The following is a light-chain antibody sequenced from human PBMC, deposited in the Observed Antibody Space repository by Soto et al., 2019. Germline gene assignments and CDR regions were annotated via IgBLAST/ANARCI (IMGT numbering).Light chain of an antibody. CDR1: QCVSSY. V-gene: IGKV3-11*01. CDR2: DAS. CDR3: QKYSKWPIN. J-gene: IGKJ5*01. Sequence: EIVLTQSPATLSFSPGERATLSCRASQCVSSYLAWYQQKPGQAPRLLIYDASNRATGIPARFSGSGSGTAFSLTISSLQSEDFAVYYCQKYSKWPINFGQGTRLEIK.